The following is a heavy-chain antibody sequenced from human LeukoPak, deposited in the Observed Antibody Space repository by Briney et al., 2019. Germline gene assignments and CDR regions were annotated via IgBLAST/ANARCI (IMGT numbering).Heavy chain of an antibody. CDR3: AKSDYYDSSGHPSSFEY. D-gene: IGHD3-22*01. J-gene: IGHJ4*02. CDR2: ISYNGDKT. CDR1: GFSFTSYA. V-gene: IGHV3-23*01. Sequence: GGSLRLSCAASGFSFTSYAMSWVRQAPGKGLEWVSWISYNGDKTYYAESVKGRFTISRDNSKNTLYLQMNSLRAEDTAVYYCAKSDYYDSSGHPSSFEYWGQGTLVTVSS.